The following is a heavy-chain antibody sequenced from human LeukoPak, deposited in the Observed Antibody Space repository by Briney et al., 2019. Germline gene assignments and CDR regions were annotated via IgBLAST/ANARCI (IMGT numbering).Heavy chain of an antibody. V-gene: IGHV4-34*01. D-gene: IGHD1-26*01. CDR3: ARGPLPFIVGTKGLDY. Sequence: NPSETLSLTCAVYGGSFSGYYWSWIRQPPGKGLEWIGEINHSGSTNYNPSLKSRVTISVDTSKNQFSLKLSSVTAADTAVYYCARGPLPFIVGTKGLDYWGQGTLVTVSS. J-gene: IGHJ4*02. CDR2: INHSGST. CDR1: GGSFSGYY.